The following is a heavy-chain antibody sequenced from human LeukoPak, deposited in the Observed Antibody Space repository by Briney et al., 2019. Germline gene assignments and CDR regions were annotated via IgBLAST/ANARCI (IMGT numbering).Heavy chain of an antibody. J-gene: IGHJ6*02. CDR2: ISRSGGST. CDR3: AKLGGKTAYGGEYYGMDV. V-gene: IGHV3-23*01. Sequence: PGGSLRLSCAASELHAMTWVRQGPGKGLEWVSAISRSGGSTYYADSVKGRFTISRDKSNNTMYLQMNSLRAEDTAVYYCAKLGGKTAYGGEYYGMDVWGQGTTVTVSS. CDR1: ELHA. D-gene: IGHD4-17*01.